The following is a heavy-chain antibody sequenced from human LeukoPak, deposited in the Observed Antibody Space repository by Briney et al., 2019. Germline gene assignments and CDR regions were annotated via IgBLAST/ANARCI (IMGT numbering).Heavy chain of an antibody. Sequence: ASVKVSCKASGYTFTSYGISWVRQAPGQGLEWMGWISAYNGNTNYAQKLQGRVTMTTDTSTSTAYMELRGLRSDDTAVYYCAVIYYYDSSGYLSPEAFDIWGQGTMVTVSS. J-gene: IGHJ3*02. CDR2: ISAYNGNT. V-gene: IGHV1-18*01. CDR1: GYTFTSYG. D-gene: IGHD3-22*01. CDR3: AVIYYYDSSGYLSPEAFDI.